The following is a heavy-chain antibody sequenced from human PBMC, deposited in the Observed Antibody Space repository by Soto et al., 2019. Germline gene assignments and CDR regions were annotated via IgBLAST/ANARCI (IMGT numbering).Heavy chain of an antibody. CDR2: IYAGGDT. V-gene: IGHV3-66*01. CDR1: GFTVSSSY. D-gene: IGHD2-8*02. CDR3: ALHCTGGNFFGY. Sequence: EVQVVESGGGLAQPGGSLRLSCAASGFTVSSSYMSWVRQAPGKRLEWVSVIYAGGDTFYADSVKGRFTISRDNSENTRYLQMNSLRVEDTAVYYCALHCTGGNFFGYWGQGTLVTVSS. J-gene: IGHJ4*02.